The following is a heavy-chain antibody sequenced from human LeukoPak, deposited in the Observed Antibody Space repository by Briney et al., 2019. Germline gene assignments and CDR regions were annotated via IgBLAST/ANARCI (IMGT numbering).Heavy chain of an antibody. V-gene: IGHV3-66*01. CDR1: GFTVSSNY. Sequence: GGSLRLSCAASGFTVSSNYMSWVRQAPGKGLEWVSVIYSGGSTYYADSVKGRFTISRDNSKNTLYLQMNGLRAEDTAVYYCARERGSYYFDYWGQGTLVTVSS. CDR2: IYSGGST. D-gene: IGHD1-26*01. J-gene: IGHJ4*02. CDR3: ARERGSYYFDY.